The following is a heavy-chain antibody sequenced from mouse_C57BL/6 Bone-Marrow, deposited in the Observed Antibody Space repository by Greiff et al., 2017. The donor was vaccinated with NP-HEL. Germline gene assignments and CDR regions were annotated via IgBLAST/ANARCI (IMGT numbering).Heavy chain of an antibody. Sequence: VQVVESGAELVRPGASVTLSCKASGYTFTDYEMHWVKQTPVHGLEWIGAIDPETGGTAYNQKFKGKAILTADKSSSTAYMELRSLTSEDSAVYYCTRCLYYYGSKCYFDYWGQGTTLTVSS. D-gene: IGHD1-1*01. CDR1: GYTFTDYE. J-gene: IGHJ2*01. V-gene: IGHV1-15*01. CDR3: TRCLYYYGSKCYFDY. CDR2: IDPETGGT.